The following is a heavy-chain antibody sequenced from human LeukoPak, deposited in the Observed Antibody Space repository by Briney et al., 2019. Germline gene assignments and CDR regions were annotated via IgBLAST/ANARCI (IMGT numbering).Heavy chain of an antibody. Sequence: PSETLSLTCSVSGASISSGDYYWSWIRQPPGKGLEWIGYIYDGGNTYYNPSLKSRVTISVDTSKNQFSLRLRSVTAADTAVYYCVKQWLRNAFDLWGQGTMVIVSS. D-gene: IGHD3-22*01. J-gene: IGHJ3*01. V-gene: IGHV4-30-4*01. CDR2: IYDGGNT. CDR1: GASISSGDYY. CDR3: VKQWLRNAFDL.